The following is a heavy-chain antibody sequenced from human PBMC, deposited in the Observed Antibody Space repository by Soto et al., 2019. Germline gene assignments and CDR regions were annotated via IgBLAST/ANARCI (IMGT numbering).Heavy chain of an antibody. CDR2: ISAYNGNT. CDR3: ARSGGGEPVDRYFDL. D-gene: IGHD2-21*01. CDR1: GYTFTSYG. J-gene: IGHJ2*01. V-gene: IGHV1-18*01. Sequence: QVQLVQSGAEVKKPGASVKVSCKASGYTFTSYGISWVRQAPGQGLEWMGWISAYNGNTNYAQKLQGRVTMTTDTSTSTAYVELRSLSFDDTAVYYCARSGGGEPVDRYFDLWGRGTLVTVSS.